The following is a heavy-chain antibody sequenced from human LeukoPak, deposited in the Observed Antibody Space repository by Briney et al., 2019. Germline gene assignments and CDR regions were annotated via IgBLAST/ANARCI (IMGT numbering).Heavy chain of an antibody. D-gene: IGHD3-10*01. CDR3: AKRASGSGTSLYYFDY. CDR1: GFTFSSYA. V-gene: IGHV3-23*01. Sequence: GGSLRLSCAASGFTFSSYAMSWVRQAPGKGLEWVSVISNSAGSTFYADSVKGRFTISRDNSKNTLYLQMNSLRAEDTAVYYGAKRASGSGTSLYYFDYWGQGTLVTVSS. CDR2: ISNSAGST. J-gene: IGHJ4*02.